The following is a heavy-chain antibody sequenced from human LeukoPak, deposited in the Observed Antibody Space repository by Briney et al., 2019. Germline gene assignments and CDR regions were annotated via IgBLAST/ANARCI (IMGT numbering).Heavy chain of an antibody. V-gene: IGHV1-69*05. D-gene: IGHD2-2*01. J-gene: IGHJ5*02. CDR3: ARGLAVHDSNIVVVQRFDP. CDR1: GGTFSSYS. Sequence: SVKVSFRASGGTFSSYSISWVRQAPGQGLEWMGGIIPIFGTAIYAQKFQGRVTITTDESTSTAYMELSSLRSEDTAVYYCARGLAVHDSNIVVVQRFDPWGQGTLVTVSS. CDR2: IIPIFGTA.